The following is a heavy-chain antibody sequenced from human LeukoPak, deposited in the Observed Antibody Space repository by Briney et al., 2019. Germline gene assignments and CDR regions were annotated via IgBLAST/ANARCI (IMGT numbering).Heavy chain of an antibody. Sequence: PSETLSLTCAVYGGSFSGYHWSWIRQPPGKGLEWIGEINHSGSTNYNPSLKSRVTISVETSKNLFSLKLSSVTAADTAVYYCARLTGYMIEDYFDYWGQGTLVTVSS. V-gene: IGHV4-34*01. CDR1: GGSFSGYH. CDR2: INHSGST. CDR3: ARLTGYMIEDYFDY. D-gene: IGHD3-22*01. J-gene: IGHJ4*02.